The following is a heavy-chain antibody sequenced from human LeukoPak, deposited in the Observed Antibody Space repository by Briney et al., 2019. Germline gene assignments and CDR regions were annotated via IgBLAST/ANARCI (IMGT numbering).Heavy chain of an antibody. CDR1: GGSFSGYY. D-gene: IGHD6-19*01. CDR2: INHSGST. V-gene: IGHV4-34*01. J-gene: IGHJ5*02. Sequence: SETLSLICAVYGGSFSGYYWSWIRQPPGKGLEWIGEINHSGSTNYNPSLKSRVTISVGTSKNRFSLKLSSVTAADTAVYYCARAGGWYNWFDPWGQGTLVTVSS. CDR3: ARAGGWYNWFDP.